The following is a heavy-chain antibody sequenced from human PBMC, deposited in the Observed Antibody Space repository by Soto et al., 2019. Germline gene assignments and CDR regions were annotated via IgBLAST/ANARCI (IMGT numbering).Heavy chain of an antibody. CDR3: AREDSRLVITTGWYFDL. CDR2: IYYSGST. CDR1: GGSISSGGYY. V-gene: IGHV4-31*03. D-gene: IGHD3-22*01. J-gene: IGHJ2*01. Sequence: QVQLQESGPGLVKPSQTLSLTCTVSGGSISSGGYYWSWIRQHPGKGLEWIGYIYYSGSTYYNPSLKSRVTISVDTSKIQFSLKLSSLTAADTAVYYCAREDSRLVITTGWYFDLWGRGTLVTVSS.